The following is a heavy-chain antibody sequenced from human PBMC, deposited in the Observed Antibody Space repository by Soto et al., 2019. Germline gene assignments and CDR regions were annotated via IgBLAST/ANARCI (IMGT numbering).Heavy chain of an antibody. Sequence: GGSLRLSCAASGFTFSSYAMSWVRQAPGKGLEWVSAISGSGGSTYYADSVKGRFTISRDNSKNTLYLQMNSLRAEDTAVYYCAKEAEDWWAAAIRDGAFDIWGQGTMVTVSS. CDR1: GFTFSSYA. V-gene: IGHV3-23*01. CDR3: AKEAEDWWAAAIRDGAFDI. D-gene: IGHD2-2*01. CDR2: ISGSGGST. J-gene: IGHJ3*02.